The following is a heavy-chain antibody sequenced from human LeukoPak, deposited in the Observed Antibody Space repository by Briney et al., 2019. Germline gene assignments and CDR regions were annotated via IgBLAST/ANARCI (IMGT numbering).Heavy chain of an antibody. V-gene: IGHV3-9*01. CDR1: GFTFDDYA. D-gene: IGHD6-25*01. CDR3: AKDRSGRSSYYYYMDV. J-gene: IGHJ6*03. Sequence: GRSLRLSCAASGFTFDDYAMHWVRQAPGKGLEWVSGISWNSGSIGYADSVKGRFTISRDNAKNSLYLQMNSLRAEDTALCYCAKDRSGRSSYYYYMDVWGKGTTVTVSS. CDR2: ISWNSGSI.